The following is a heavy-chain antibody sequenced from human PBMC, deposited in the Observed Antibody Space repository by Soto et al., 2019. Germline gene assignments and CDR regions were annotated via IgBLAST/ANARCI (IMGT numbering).Heavy chain of an antibody. CDR3: AREPGIADRYYYYYGMDV. J-gene: IGHJ6*02. V-gene: IGHV3-33*01. D-gene: IGHD6-6*01. Sequence: LXLSCAASRFTFSSYGMHWFSQAPGKGLEWVSVIWYDGSNKYYADSVKGRFTISRDNSKNTLYLQMNSLRAEDTAVYYCAREPGIADRYYYYYGMDVWGQGTTVTVSS. CDR2: IWYDGSNK. CDR1: RFTFSSYG.